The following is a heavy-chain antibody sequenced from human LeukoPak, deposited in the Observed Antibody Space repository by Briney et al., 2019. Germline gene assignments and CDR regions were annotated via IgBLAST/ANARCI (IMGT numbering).Heavy chain of an antibody. D-gene: IGHD5-18*01. Sequence: ASVKVSCKASGGTFSSYAISWVRQAPGQGLEWMGGIIPIFGTANYAQKLQGRVTITTDESTSTAYMELSSLRSEDTAVYYCASHDPKLTAMDEGGYYYYMDVWGKGTTVTVSS. CDR2: IIPIFGTA. CDR1: GGTFSSYA. V-gene: IGHV1-69*05. CDR3: ASHDPKLTAMDEGGYYYYMDV. J-gene: IGHJ6*03.